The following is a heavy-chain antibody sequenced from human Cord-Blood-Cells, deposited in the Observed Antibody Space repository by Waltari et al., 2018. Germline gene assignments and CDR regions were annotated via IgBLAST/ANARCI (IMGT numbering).Heavy chain of an antibody. J-gene: IGHJ4*02. CDR1: GGPVSSGSYY. D-gene: IGHD2-2*03. CDR3: ARAPGYCSSTSCYYFDY. Sequence: QVQLQESGPGLVKPSETLSLTCTVSGGPVSSGSYYWSWIRQPPGKGLEWIGYIYYSGSTNYNPSLKSRVTISVDTSKNQFSLKLSSVTAADTAVYYCARAPGYCSSTSCYYFDYWGQGTLVTVSS. CDR2: IYYSGST. V-gene: IGHV4-61*01.